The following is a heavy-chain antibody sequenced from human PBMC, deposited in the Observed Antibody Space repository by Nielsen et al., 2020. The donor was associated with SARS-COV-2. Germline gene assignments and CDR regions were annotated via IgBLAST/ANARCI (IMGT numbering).Heavy chain of an antibody. CDR3: AREGSGVVPGPLGLGMWYLYYYMDV. V-gene: IGHV1-18*01. D-gene: IGHD2-2*01. Sequence: ASVKVSCKASGGTFSSYAISWVRQAPGQGLEWLGRISTNNGNVKYAQNLQGRVTMTTDTSTSTVYMELKRLRSDDTAVYYCAREGSGVVPGPLGLGMWYLYYYMDVWGKGTTVTVSS. CDR1: GGTFSSYA. CDR2: ISTNNGNV. J-gene: IGHJ6*03.